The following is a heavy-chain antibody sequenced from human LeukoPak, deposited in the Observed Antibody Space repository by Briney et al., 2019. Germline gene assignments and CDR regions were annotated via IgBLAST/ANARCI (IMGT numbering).Heavy chain of an antibody. CDR3: ARLMFWSGYPVFDY. CDR2: ISAYNGNT. V-gene: IGHV1-18*04. Sequence: GASVKVSRKASGYTFTSYYMHWVRQAPGQGLEWMGWISAYNGNTNYAQKLQGRVTMTTDTSTSTAYMELRSLRSDDTAVYYCARLMFWSGYPVFDYWGQGTLVTVSS. CDR1: GYTFTSYY. J-gene: IGHJ4*02. D-gene: IGHD3-3*01.